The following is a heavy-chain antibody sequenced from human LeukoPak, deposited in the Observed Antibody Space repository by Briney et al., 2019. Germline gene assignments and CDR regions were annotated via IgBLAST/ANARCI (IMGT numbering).Heavy chain of an antibody. D-gene: IGHD6-13*01. CDR2: IYYSGST. J-gene: IGHJ4*02. V-gene: IGHV4-59*01. Sequence: PSETLSLTCTVSGDSISSYYWSWIRQLPGKGLEWIGYIYYSGSTNYNPSLQSRVTISVDTSKNQFSLKLSSVTVADTAVYYCARERCSSCCFDYWGQGTLVTVSS. CDR3: ARERCSSCCFDY. CDR1: GDSISSYY.